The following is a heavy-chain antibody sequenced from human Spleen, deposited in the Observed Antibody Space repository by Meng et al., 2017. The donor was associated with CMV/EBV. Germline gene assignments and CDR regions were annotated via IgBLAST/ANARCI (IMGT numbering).Heavy chain of an antibody. V-gene: IGHV5-51*01. J-gene: IGHJ6*02. Sequence: NGSGYSFTDYWLGWVRQMPGKGLEWMGIIYPGDSDTRYSPSFQGQVTISADKSISTASLQWSSLRASDTAMYYCARRSYYYQYGMDVWGQGTMVTVSS. CDR1: GYSFTDYW. D-gene: IGHD1-26*01. CDR2: IYPGDSDT. CDR3: ARRSYYYQYGMDV.